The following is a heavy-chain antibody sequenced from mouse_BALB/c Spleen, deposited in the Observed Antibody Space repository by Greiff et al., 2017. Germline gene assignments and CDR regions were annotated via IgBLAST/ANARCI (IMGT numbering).Heavy chain of an antibody. V-gene: IGHV5-17*02. CDR2: ISSGSSTN. J-gene: IGHJ4*01. CDR3: ARSPPHYYAMDY. Sequence: EVHLVESGGGLVQPGGSRKLSCAASGFTFSSFGMHWVRQAPEKGLEWVAYISSGSSTNYYADTVKGRFTISRDNPKNTLFLQMTSLRSEDTAMYYCARSPPHYYAMDYWGQGTSVTVSS. CDR1: GFTFSSFG.